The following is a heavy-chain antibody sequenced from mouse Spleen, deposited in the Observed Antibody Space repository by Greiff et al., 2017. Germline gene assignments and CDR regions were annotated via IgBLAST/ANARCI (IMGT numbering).Heavy chain of an antibody. D-gene: IGHD1-1*01. J-gene: IGHJ3*01. Sequence: EVKVVESGGGLVKPGGSLKLSCAASGFTFSSYAMSWVRQTPEKRLEWVATISDGGSYTYYPDNVKGRFTISRDNAKNNLYLQMSHLKSEDTAMYYCARDWDYAPFAYWGQGTLVTVSA. CDR3: ARDWDYAPFAY. CDR1: GFTFSSYA. V-gene: IGHV5-4*01. CDR2: ISDGGSYT.